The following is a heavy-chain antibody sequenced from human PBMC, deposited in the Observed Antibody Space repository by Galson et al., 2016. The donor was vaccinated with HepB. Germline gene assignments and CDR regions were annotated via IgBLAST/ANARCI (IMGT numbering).Heavy chain of an antibody. CDR1: GGSISSYF. J-gene: IGHJ4*02. Sequence: SETLSLTCSLSGGSISSYFWSWIRQTPGKGLEWIGCIYKSGSTNYSPSLNGRVTLSVDTSKNQLSLQLGSVTAADTAVYYCARGVTGTPYFDFWGQGVLVTVSS. V-gene: IGHV4-59*01. D-gene: IGHD2-21*02. CDR2: IYKSGST. CDR3: ARGVTGTPYFDF.